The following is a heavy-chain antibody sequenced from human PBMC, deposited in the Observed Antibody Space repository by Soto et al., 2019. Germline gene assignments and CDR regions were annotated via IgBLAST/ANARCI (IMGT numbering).Heavy chain of an antibody. CDR3: ARDRDSGGYVFDY. V-gene: IGHV3-53*01. CDR2: IYSGSST. J-gene: IGHJ4*02. CDR1: GFTVSSDY. D-gene: IGHD1-26*01. Sequence: VGSRRLSCAASGFTVSSDYMSWVRQAPGKGLEWVSIIYSGSSTSYADSVKGRFTVSRDTSRNTLYLQMNSLRVDDTAVYYCARDRDSGGYVFDYWGQGILVTVSS.